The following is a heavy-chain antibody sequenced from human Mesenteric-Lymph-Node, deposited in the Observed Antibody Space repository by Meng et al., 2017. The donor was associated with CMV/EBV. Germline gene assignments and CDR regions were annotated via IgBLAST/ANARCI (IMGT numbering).Heavy chain of an antibody. CDR3: ARHDFWSGYPVDGFDY. CDR2: IYYSART. CDR1: GGSFSGSY. J-gene: IGHJ4*02. D-gene: IGHD3-3*01. Sequence: SQTLSLTCAVYGGSFSGSYWSWIRQTPGKGLEWIGYIYYSARTNYNPSLKSRVTISADASKNQISLRLNSVTAADTAVYYCARHDFWSGYPVDGFDYWGQGTLVTVSS. V-gene: IGHV4-59*01.